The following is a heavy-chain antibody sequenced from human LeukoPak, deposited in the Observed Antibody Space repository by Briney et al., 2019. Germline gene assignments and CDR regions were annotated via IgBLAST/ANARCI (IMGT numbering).Heavy chain of an antibody. D-gene: IGHD1-1*01. Sequence: GGSLRLSCAASGSTFSTYAMYWVRQAPGKGLEWVSIIWYDGSNKFYADSVKGRFTISRDNSKNTLYLQMNSLRAEDTAVYYCARDSPGYLAYDSWGQGTLVTVSS. CDR3: ARDSPGYLAYDS. V-gene: IGHV3-33*01. CDR1: GSTFSTYA. J-gene: IGHJ4*02. CDR2: IWYDGSNK.